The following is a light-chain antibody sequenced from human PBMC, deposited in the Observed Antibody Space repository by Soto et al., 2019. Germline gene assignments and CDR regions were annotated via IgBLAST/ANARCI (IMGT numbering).Light chain of an antibody. CDR2: EVS. Sequence: QSALTQPPSASGSPGQSVTISCTGTSSDVGGYNYVSWYQQHPGKAPKVIIYEVSKRPSGVPDRFSGSKSGSTASLTVSGLQAEDEAEYYCSSYAVTNSFVFGTGTKLTVL. J-gene: IGLJ1*01. V-gene: IGLV2-8*01. CDR3: SSYAVTNSFV. CDR1: SSDVGGYNY.